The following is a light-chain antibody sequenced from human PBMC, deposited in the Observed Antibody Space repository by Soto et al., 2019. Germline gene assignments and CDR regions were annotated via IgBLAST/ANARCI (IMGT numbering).Light chain of an antibody. CDR3: SSYTSSSTLGDVV. V-gene: IGLV1-40*01. J-gene: IGLJ2*01. CDR2: GNI. Sequence: QSVLTQPPSVSGAPGQRVTISCTGSSSNIGAGYDVHWYQQRPGTAPKLLIFGNINRPSGVPDRFSGSKSGTSASLAITGLQAEDEADYYCSSYTSSSTLGDVVFGGGTKLTVL. CDR1: SSNIGAGYD.